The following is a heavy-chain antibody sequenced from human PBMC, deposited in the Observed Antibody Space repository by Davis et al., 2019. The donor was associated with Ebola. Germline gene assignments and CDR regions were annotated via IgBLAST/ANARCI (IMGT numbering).Heavy chain of an antibody. CDR2: IIPIFGTA. CDR1: GYTFTTYD. J-gene: IGHJ6*02. V-gene: IGHV1-69*06. CDR3: ARDRYGDYYYYGMDV. Sequence: SVKVSCKASGYTFTTYDINWVRQATGQGLEWMGGIIPIFGTANYAQKFQGRVTITADKSTSTAYMELSSLRSEDTAVYYCARDRYGDYYYYGMDVWGQGTTVTVSS. D-gene: IGHD4-17*01.